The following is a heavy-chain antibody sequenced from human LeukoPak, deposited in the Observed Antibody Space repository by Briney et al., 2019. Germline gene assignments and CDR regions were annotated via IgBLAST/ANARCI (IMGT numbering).Heavy chain of an antibody. V-gene: IGHV3-23*01. CDR2: ISGSGGST. Sequence: PGGSLRLSCAASGFTFSSYAMSWVRQAPGKGLEWVSAISGSGGSTYYADSVKGRFTISRDNSKNTLYLQMNSQRAEDTAVYYCAKNLHSGSYPCFDYWGQGTLVTVSS. J-gene: IGHJ4*02. D-gene: IGHD1-26*01. CDR3: AKNLHSGSYPCFDY. CDR1: GFTFSSYA.